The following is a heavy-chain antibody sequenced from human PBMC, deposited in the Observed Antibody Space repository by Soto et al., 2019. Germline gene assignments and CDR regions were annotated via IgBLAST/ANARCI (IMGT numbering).Heavy chain of an antibody. D-gene: IGHD6-6*01. CDR2: IYPGDSDT. CDR1: GYSFTSYW. CDR3: ARHHASSGSYFGMDV. J-gene: IGHJ6*02. V-gene: IGHV5-51*01. Sequence: GESLKISCKGSGYSFTSYWINWVRQMPGKGLEWMGIIYPGDSDTRYSPSFQGQVTIPADKSINTAYLQWRSLKASDTAVYYWARHHASSGSYFGMDVWGQGTTVTVSS.